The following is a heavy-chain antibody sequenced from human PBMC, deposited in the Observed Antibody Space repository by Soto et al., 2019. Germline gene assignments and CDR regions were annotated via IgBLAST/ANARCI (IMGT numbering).Heavy chain of an antibody. CDR2: IKSKAEGGTT. Sequence: PRLSCAASGFTFSNAWMSWVRQAPGRGLEWVGRIKSKAEGGTTDYAAPVQGRFTISRDDSKNTLYVQMNSLKTEDTAVYYCTTDVDVVVVAAMDYWGQGTLVTVSS. J-gene: IGHJ4*02. D-gene: IGHD2-15*01. CDR1: GFTFSNAW. V-gene: IGHV3-15*01. CDR3: TTDVDVVVVAAMDY.